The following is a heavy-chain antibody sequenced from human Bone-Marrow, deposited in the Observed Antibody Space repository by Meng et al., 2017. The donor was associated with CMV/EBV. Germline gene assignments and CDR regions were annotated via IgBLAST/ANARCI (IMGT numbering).Heavy chain of an antibody. CDR2: IYHSGTT. Sequence: CTVSGGYISSGDYFWNWIRQPPGKGLEWIGYIYHSGTTYYKPSLRSRITISVDTSKNQFSLNLTSVTAADTAVYYCASLGLRGNSFDFWGQGSLVTVSS. J-gene: IGHJ4*02. CDR3: ASLGLRGNSFDF. CDR1: GGYISSGDYF. D-gene: IGHD3-10*01. V-gene: IGHV4-30-4*08.